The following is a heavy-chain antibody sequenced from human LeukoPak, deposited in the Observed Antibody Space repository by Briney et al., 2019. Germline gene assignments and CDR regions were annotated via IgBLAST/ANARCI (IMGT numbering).Heavy chain of an antibody. CDR3: TTNAAVGTWEVFDY. D-gene: IGHD6-13*01. Sequence: GGSLRLSCAASGFAFTKAWMSWVRQAPGKGLEWVGRIKSKANGGTTDYAAPVKGRFTISRDDSKNTVYLQMNSLKTEDTAVYYCTTNAAVGTWEVFDYWGQGTLVTVSS. CDR1: GFAFTKAW. J-gene: IGHJ4*02. CDR2: IKSKANGGTT. V-gene: IGHV3-15*01.